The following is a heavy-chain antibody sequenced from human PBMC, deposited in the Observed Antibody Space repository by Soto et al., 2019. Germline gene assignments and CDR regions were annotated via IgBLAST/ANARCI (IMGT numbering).Heavy chain of an antibody. CDR1: GGSISSSSYY. CDR2: IYYSGST. D-gene: IGHD3-3*01. CDR3: ARSRFLEWLRYYYYGMDV. Sequence: SETLSLTCTVSGGSISSSSYYWGWIRQPPGKGLEWIGSIYYSGSTYYNPSLKSRVTISVDTSKNQFSLKLSSVTAADTAVYYCARSRFLEWLRYYYYGMDVWGQGTTVTVSS. V-gene: IGHV4-39*01. J-gene: IGHJ6*02.